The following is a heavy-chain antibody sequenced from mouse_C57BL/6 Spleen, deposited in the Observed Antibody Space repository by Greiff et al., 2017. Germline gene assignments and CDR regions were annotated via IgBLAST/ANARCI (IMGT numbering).Heavy chain of an antibody. D-gene: IGHD4-1*02. CDR1: GYSITSGYY. CDR2: ISYDGSN. Sequence: EVQLKESGPGLVKPSQSLSLTCSVTGYSITSGYYWHWIRQFPGNKLEWMGYISYDGSNNYNPSLKNRISITRDTSKNQFFLKLNSVTTEDTATYYCARDQLGFDYWGQGTTLTVAS. CDR3: ARDQLGFDY. V-gene: IGHV3-6*01. J-gene: IGHJ2*01.